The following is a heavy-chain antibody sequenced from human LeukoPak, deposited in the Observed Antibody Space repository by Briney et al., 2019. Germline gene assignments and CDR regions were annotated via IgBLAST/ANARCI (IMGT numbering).Heavy chain of an antibody. J-gene: IGHJ4*02. CDR2: IVVGSGNT. V-gene: IGHV1-58*02. CDR3: AVSGIAAAGKGEVGFDY. D-gene: IGHD6-13*01. Sequence: SVKVSCKASGFTFTSSAMQWVRQARGQRLEWVGWIVVGSGNTNYAQKFQERVTITRDMSTSTAYMELSSLRSEDTAVYYCAVSGIAAAGKGEVGFDYWGQGTLVTVSS. CDR1: GFTFTSSA.